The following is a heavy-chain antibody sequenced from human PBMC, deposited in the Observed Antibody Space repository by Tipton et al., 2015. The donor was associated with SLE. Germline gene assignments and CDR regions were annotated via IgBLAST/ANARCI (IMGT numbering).Heavy chain of an antibody. CDR1: GGSVSRSGYY. D-gene: IGHD2-21*01. J-gene: IGHJ4*02. Sequence: TLSLTCTVSGGSVSRSGYYWNWIRQHPGKGLEWIGYIFYSGSTYYNPSLESRVTISIDTSKNQFSLKVTSVTAADTAVYYCARSPTPALAKGGTFDYWGQGTLVSVSS. CDR2: IFYSGST. CDR3: ARSPTPALAKGGTFDY. V-gene: IGHV4-31*03.